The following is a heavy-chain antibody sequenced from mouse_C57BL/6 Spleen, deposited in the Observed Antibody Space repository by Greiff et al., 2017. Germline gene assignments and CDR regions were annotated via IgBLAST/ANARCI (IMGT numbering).Heavy chain of an antibody. D-gene: IGHD2-4*01. V-gene: IGHV1-50*01. Sequence: VQLQQPGAELVKPGASVKLSCKASGYTFTSYWMQWVKQRPGQGLEWIGEIDPSDSYTNYNQKFKGKATLTVDTSSSTAYMQLSSLTSEDSAVYYCARSPDYDLYFDYWGQGTTLTVSS. CDR2: IDPSDSYT. J-gene: IGHJ2*01. CDR3: ARSPDYDLYFDY. CDR1: GYTFTSYW.